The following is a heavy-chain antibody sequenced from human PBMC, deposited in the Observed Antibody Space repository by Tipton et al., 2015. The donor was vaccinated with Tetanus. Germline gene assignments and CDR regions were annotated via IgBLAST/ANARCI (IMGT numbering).Heavy chain of an antibody. CDR1: GGAFIKYA. V-gene: IGHV1-69*01. Sequence: QLVQSGAEVKKPGSSVKVSCKADGGAFIKYAFSWVRQAPGQGLEWMGGIIPIFGTTEFAQKFQGRVTLTADESARTANMELSNLTSEDTAVYYCALNTEMATIAFESWGQGTLVTVSS. J-gene: IGHJ4*02. D-gene: IGHD5-24*01. CDR2: IIPIFGTT. CDR3: ALNTEMATIAFES.